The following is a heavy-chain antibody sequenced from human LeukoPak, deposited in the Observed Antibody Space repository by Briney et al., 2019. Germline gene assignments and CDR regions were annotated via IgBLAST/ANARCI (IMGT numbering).Heavy chain of an antibody. D-gene: IGHD3-22*01. V-gene: IGHV3-23*01. Sequence: GGSLRLSCAASGFTFSSYAMSWVRQAPGKGLEWVSGISGSGGNTNYADSVKGRFTVSRDNSKNTLYLQMNNLRAEDTAVYYCAKDFSVYFHDSRVLDYWGQGTLVTVSS. CDR2: ISGSGGNT. CDR1: GFTFSSYA. CDR3: AKDFSVYFHDSRVLDY. J-gene: IGHJ4*02.